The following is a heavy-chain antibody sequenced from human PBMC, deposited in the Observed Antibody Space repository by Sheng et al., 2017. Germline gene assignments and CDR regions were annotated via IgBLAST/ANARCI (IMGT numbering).Heavy chain of an antibody. CDR2: SSILGPP. CDR3: ARLLVSRYYFDR. V-gene: IGHV4-39*01. CDR1: GDSVRSTSYF. D-gene: IGHD6-6*01. J-gene: IGHJ4*02. Sequence: QLQEAGPGRVKPSETLSLTCTVSGDSVRSTSYFWAWSASPQGRDWSGSRVSSILGPPTMPRPSRVRVSISVDTSNNQFSLRMSSVSAADTAVYFCARLLVSRYYFDRWGQGTLITVSS.